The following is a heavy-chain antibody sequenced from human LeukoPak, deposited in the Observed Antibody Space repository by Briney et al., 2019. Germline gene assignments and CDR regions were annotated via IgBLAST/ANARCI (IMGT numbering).Heavy chain of an antibody. V-gene: IGHV3-74*01. CDR2: INGDGSRT. CDR1: GFSFSSYW. D-gene: IGHD1-26*01. CDR3: ASSGSYRFDY. J-gene: IGHJ4*02. Sequence: GGSLRLSCAASGFSFSSYWMHWVRQAPGKGLVWVSRINGDGSRTYYADSVKGRFTISRDNAKNSLYLQMNSLRDEDTAVYYCASSGSYRFDYWGQGTLVTVSS.